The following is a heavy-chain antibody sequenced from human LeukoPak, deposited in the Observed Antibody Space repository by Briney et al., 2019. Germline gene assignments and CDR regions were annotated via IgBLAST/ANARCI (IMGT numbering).Heavy chain of an antibody. Sequence: ASVKVSCKASGYTFTSYGISWVRQAPGQGLEWMGWISAYNGNTNYAQKLQGRVTITTDTSTSTAYMEMRSMRSDDKAVYYCARDTPNYDSSGYRSDAFDIWGQGTMVTVSS. D-gene: IGHD3-22*01. J-gene: IGHJ3*02. CDR2: ISAYNGNT. CDR3: ARDTPNYDSSGYRSDAFDI. CDR1: GYTFTSYG. V-gene: IGHV1-18*01.